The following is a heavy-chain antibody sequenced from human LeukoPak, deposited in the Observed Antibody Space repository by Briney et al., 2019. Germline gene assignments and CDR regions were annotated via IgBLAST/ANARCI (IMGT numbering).Heavy chain of an antibody. J-gene: IGHJ5*01. CDR2: MYYGGST. CDR3: ARRYCRSTYCHFLADS. D-gene: IGHD2-2*01. Sequence: PSETLSLTCTVSGGSISSPNYCWGWIRLPPGKGLEWIGSMYYGGSTFLNPSLKSRVAITIDTPNNQFSLKLNSVTAADTAVYYWARRYCRSTYCHFLADSWGEGTLVTVSS. CDR1: GGSISSPNYC. V-gene: IGHV4-39*01.